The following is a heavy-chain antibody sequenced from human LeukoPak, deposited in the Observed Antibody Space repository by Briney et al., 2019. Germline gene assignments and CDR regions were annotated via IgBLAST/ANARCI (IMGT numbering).Heavy chain of an antibody. J-gene: IGHJ4*02. CDR1: GFTFSSYE. Sequence: GGSLRLSCAASGFTFSSYEVNWVRQAPGKGLEWVAVISYDGSINFYAASVRGRFTISRDNSKNTLYLQMNSLRTEDTALYFCARDRRYCSGGSCYFDYFFDYWGQGTLVTVSS. CDR2: ISYDGSIN. D-gene: IGHD2-15*01. V-gene: IGHV3-30-3*01. CDR3: ARDRRYCSGGSCYFDYFFDY.